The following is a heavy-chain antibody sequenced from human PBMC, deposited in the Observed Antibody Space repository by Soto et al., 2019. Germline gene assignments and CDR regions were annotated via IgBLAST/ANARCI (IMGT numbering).Heavy chain of an antibody. CDR3: AKDQIAARPEGYYYYYMDV. CDR2: ISYDGSNK. V-gene: IGHV3-30*18. Sequence: GGSLRLSCAASGFTFSSYGMHWVRQAPGKGLEWVAVISYDGSNKYYADSVKGRFTISRDNSKNTLYLQMNSLRAEDTAVYYCAKDQIAARPEGYYYYYMDVWGKRTTVTVSS. CDR1: GFTFSSYG. J-gene: IGHJ6*03. D-gene: IGHD6-6*01.